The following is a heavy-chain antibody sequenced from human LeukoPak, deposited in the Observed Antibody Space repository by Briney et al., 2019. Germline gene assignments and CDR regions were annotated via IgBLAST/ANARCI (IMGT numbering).Heavy chain of an antibody. J-gene: IGHJ4*02. CDR3: YSMGY. CDR1: GGSITRSTTYS. CDR2: IHYSGST. V-gene: IGHV4-39*01. Sequence: PSETLSLTCTVSGGSITRSTTYSWAWVRQPPGKGLEWIASIHYSGSTYYNPSLKSRVTIAVDTRNNQFSLRLNSVTAADTAVFYCYSMGYWGQGTLVTVSS. D-gene: IGHD2-15*01.